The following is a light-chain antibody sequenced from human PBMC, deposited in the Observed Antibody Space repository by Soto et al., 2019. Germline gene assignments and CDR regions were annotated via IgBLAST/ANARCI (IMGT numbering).Light chain of an antibody. J-gene: IGKJ5*01. CDR3: QQYNSSPIT. CDR2: KAS. Sequence: DIQMTQSPSTLSASVGDRVTITCRASQSISSWLAWYQQKPGKAPKSLIYKASSLESGVPSRFSGGGSGTEFTLTISRLQPDDVATYYCQQYNSSPITFGQGTRLEIK. V-gene: IGKV1-5*03. CDR1: QSISSW.